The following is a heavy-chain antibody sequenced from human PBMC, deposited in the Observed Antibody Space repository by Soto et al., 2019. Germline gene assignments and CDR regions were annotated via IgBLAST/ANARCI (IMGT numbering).Heavy chain of an antibody. D-gene: IGHD5-12*01. CDR2: ISGATGNT. Sequence: QVQSLQSGAEVKKPGASVKVSCQASGYNFTKSAIHWVRQAPGQRLEWMGWISGATGNTKYSQKFQGRVTISRDTSASKAYLELSRLTPEATSVIYCAIGRVEKSGYPADGMDVWGQGTTVTVSS. V-gene: IGHV1-3*01. CDR3: AIGRVEKSGYPADGMDV. J-gene: IGHJ6*02. CDR1: GYNFTKSA.